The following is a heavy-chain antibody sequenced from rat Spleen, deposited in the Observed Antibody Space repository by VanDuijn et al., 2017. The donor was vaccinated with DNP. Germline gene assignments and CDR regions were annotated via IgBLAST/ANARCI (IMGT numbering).Heavy chain of an antibody. V-gene: IGHV3-1*01. J-gene: IGHJ2*01. CDR1: GYSITSNY. CDR3: ARHEATEGIDFDY. D-gene: IGHD1-11*01. CDR2: ISYSGST. Sequence: EVQLQESGPGLVKPSQSLSLTCSVTGYSITSNYWAWIRKFPGNKMEWMGYISYSGSTGYNPSLKSRISITRDTSKNQFFLQLNSVTTEDTATYYCARHEATEGIDFDYWGQGVMVTVSS.